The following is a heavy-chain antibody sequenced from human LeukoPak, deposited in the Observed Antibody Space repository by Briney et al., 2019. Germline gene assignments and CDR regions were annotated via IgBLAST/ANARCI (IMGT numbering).Heavy chain of an antibody. CDR2: IYYSGST. CDR1: GGSISSYY. V-gene: IGHV4-59*08. J-gene: IGHJ6*03. Sequence: SETLSLTCTVSGGSISSYYWSWIRQPPGKGLEWIGYIYYSGSTNYNPSLKSRVTISVDTSKNQFSLKLSSVTAADTAGYYCARHFKVAMVVGTGYYYYMDVWGKGTTVTVSS. CDR3: ARHFKVAMVVGTGYYYYMDV. D-gene: IGHD5-18*01.